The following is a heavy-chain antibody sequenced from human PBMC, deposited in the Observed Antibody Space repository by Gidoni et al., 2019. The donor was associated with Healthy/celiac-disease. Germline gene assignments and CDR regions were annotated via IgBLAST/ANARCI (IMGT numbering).Heavy chain of an antibody. V-gene: IGHV3-15*01. Sequence: EVQLVESGGGLVKPGGSLRLSCAASGFTFSNDWMSWVRQAPGKGLEWFGRIKSKSDGWTTDYAAPVKVRFTISRDDSKNTLYLQMNSLKTEDTAVYYCTTPEGVFTNYYYYGMDVWGQGTTVTVSS. CDR2: IKSKSDGWTT. CDR1: GFTFSNDW. D-gene: IGHD3-16*01. J-gene: IGHJ6*02. CDR3: TTPEGVFTNYYYYGMDV.